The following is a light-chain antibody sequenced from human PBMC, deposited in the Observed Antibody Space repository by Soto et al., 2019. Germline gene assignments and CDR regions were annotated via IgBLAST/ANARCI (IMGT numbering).Light chain of an antibody. CDR2: GAS. CDR3: QQYGSSRGT. Sequence: EIVLTQSPGTLSLSPGERVTLSCRASQSVINSYLAWYQQKPGQAPRLLIYGASTRATGVPDRFSGSGSATDFTLTISRLEPEDSAVYYCQQYGSSRGTFGQGTKVEIK. V-gene: IGKV3-20*01. CDR1: QSVINSY. J-gene: IGKJ1*01.